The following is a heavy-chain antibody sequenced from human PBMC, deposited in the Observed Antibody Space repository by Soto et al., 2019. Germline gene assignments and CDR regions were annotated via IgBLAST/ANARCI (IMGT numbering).Heavy chain of an antibody. V-gene: IGHV3-11*01. CDR2: ISSDGSAT. Sequence: QLVESGGGLVKPGGFLRLSCTASGFIFSDFYMAWIRQAPGKGLEWVSYISSDGSATYKDSVKGRFTVSRDNAKDSLYLQMDSLRVEDTAIYYCVRDRDRRWFDPWGQGTPVTVSS. CDR3: VRDRDRRWFDP. CDR1: GFIFSDFY. J-gene: IGHJ5*02.